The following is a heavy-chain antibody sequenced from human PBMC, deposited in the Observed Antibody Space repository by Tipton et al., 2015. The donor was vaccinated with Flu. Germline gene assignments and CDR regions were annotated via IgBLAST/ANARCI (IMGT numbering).Heavy chain of an antibody. J-gene: IGHJ4*02. CDR2: IYHSGTT. CDR1: GYSIRSSYY. Sequence: GLVKPSETLSLTCSVSGYSIRSSYYWGWARRPPREGLEWIGTIYHSGTTYYNPSLESRLTISVNTSKNQFSLKLRSVTAADTAVYYCARHTGDSVRGVIDYWGQGTLVTVSS. V-gene: IGHV4-38-2*01. D-gene: IGHD3-10*02. CDR3: ARHTGDSVRGVIDY.